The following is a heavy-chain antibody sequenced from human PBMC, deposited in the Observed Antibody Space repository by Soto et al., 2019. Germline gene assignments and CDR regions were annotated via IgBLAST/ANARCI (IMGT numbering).Heavy chain of an antibody. CDR3: AKGGPAVAERHFYYYAMAV. CDR1: GITFSNYA. Sequence: PGGSLRLSCAASGITFSNYAMNWVRQAPGKGLEWVSVISGSGGDTHYADSVKGRFSISRDNSKNKLYLQMNSLRADDTAVYYCAKGGPAVAERHFYYYAMAVWGQGTTVTVSS. V-gene: IGHV3-23*01. J-gene: IGHJ6*02. CDR2: ISGSGGDT. D-gene: IGHD6-19*01.